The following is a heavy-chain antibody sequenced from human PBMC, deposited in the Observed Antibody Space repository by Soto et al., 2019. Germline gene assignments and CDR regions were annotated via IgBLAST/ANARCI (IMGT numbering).Heavy chain of an antibody. V-gene: IGHV4-4*07. Sequence: ASETLSLTYTVSGGSISSYYWSWIRQPAGKGLEWIGRIYTSGSTNYNPSLKSRVTMSVDTSKNQFSLKLGSVTAADTAVYYCATCGGDCYSLVWGQGTLVTVSS. D-gene: IGHD2-21*02. CDR3: ATCGGDCYSLV. J-gene: IGHJ4*02. CDR1: GGSISSYY. CDR2: IYTSGST.